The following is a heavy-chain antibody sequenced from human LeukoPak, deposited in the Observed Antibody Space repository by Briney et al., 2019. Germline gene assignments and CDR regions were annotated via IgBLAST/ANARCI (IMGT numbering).Heavy chain of an antibody. Sequence: PSETLSLTCAVYGGSFSGYYWGWIRQPPGKGLEWIGEINHSGSTNYNPSLKSRVTISVDTSKNQFSLKLSSVTAADTAVYYCARGPFWGYYYDSSGYLDYWGQGILVTVSS. J-gene: IGHJ4*02. CDR2: INHSGST. CDR1: GGSFSGYY. CDR3: ARGPFWGYYYDSSGYLDY. D-gene: IGHD3-22*01. V-gene: IGHV4-34*01.